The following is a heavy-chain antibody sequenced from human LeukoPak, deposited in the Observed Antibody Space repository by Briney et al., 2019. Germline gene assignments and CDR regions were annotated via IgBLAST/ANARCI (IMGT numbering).Heavy chain of an antibody. V-gene: IGHV3-7*01. Sequence: PGGSLRLSCAASGFTLTNYWMTWVRQAPGKGLEWVANINQHGTEEYYVGSVKGRFTISRDNAKNSLSLQMNSLTAADTAVYYCARTGTTYRIAYWGQGTLVTVSS. CDR3: ARTGTTYRIAY. CDR2: INQHGTEE. J-gene: IGHJ4*02. CDR1: GFTLTNYW. D-gene: IGHD1-1*01.